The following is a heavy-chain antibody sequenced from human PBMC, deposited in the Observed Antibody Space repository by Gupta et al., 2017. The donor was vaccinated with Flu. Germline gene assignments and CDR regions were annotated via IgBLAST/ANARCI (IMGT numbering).Heavy chain of an antibody. D-gene: IGHD3-22*01. V-gene: IGHV3-23*01. CDR3: AKDRYYYDSSGNWFDP. J-gene: IGHJ5*02. CDR1: TFSSYA. Sequence: TFSSYAMSWVRQAPGKGLEWVSAISGSGGSTYYADSVKGRFTISRDNSKNTLYLQMNSLRAEDTAVYYCAKDRYYYDSSGNWFDPWGQGTLVTVSS. CDR2: ISGSGGST.